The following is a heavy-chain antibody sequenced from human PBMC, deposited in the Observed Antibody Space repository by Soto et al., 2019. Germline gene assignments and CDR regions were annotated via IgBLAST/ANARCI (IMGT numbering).Heavy chain of an antibody. CDR1: GYTFTSYD. CDR3: ARGRVFGVVSNYYYGMDV. CDR2: MNPNSGNT. V-gene: IGHV1-8*01. D-gene: IGHD3-3*01. J-gene: IGHJ6*02. Sequence: ASVKVSCKASGYTFTSYDINWVRQATGQGLEWMGWMNPNSGNTGYAQKFQGRVTMTRNTSISTAYMELSSLRSEDTAVYYCARGRVFGVVSNYYYGMDVWGQGTTVTVS.